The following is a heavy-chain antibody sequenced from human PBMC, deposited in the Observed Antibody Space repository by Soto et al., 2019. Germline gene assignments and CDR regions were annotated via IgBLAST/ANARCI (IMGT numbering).Heavy chain of an antibody. CDR3: ARDSGDIVVAPAANGDYYYGMDV. D-gene: IGHD2-2*01. J-gene: IGHJ6*02. Sequence: QVQLVQSGAEVKKPGSSVKVSCKASGGTFSSYAISWVRQAPGQGLEWMGGIIPIFGTANYAQKFQGRVTITADESTSTAYMELSSLRSEDTAVYYCARDSGDIVVAPAANGDYYYGMDVWGQGTTVTVSS. CDR2: IIPIFGTA. V-gene: IGHV1-69*01. CDR1: GGTFSSYA.